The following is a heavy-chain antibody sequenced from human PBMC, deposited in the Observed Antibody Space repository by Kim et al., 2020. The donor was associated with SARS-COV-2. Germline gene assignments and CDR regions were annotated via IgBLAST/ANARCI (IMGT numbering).Heavy chain of an antibody. Sequence: GGSQRLSCAASGFSFDDYGMTWVRHVPGKGLECVSGINSNGGKTDYAESVKGRFTISRDNAKKSLYLQMNNLRPEDTALYYCARTAAAAGNHYYYGMDVWGQGTTVTVSS. CDR2: INSNGGKT. J-gene: IGHJ6*02. V-gene: IGHV3-20*04. CDR1: GFSFDDYG. CDR3: ARTAAAAGNHYYYGMDV. D-gene: IGHD6-13*01.